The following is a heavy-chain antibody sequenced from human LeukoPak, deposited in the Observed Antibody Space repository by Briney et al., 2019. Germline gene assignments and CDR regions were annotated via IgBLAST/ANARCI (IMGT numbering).Heavy chain of an antibody. J-gene: IGHJ2*01. V-gene: IGHV4-34*01. CDR2: INHSGST. CDR1: GGSFSGYY. Sequence: SETLSLTCAVYGGSFSGYYWSWIRQPPGKGLEWIGEINHSGSTNYNPSLKSRVTISVDTSKNQFSLKLSSVTAADTAVYYCARGAGYFDLWGRGTLVTVSS. CDR3: ARGAGYFDL.